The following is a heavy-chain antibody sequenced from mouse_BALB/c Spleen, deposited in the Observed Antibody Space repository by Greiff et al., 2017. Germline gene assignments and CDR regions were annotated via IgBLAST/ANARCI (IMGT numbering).Heavy chain of an antibody. CDR1: GYTFTSYV. D-gene: IGHD3-3*01. CDR2: INPYNDGT. Sequence: VQLQQSGPELVKPGASVKMSCKASGYTFTSYVMHWVKQKPGQGLEWIGYINPYNDGTKYNEKFKGKATLTSDKSSSTAYMELSSLTSEDSAVYYCARLGGNAWFAYWGQGTLVTVSA. CDR3: ARLGGNAWFAY. V-gene: IGHV1-14*01. J-gene: IGHJ3*01.